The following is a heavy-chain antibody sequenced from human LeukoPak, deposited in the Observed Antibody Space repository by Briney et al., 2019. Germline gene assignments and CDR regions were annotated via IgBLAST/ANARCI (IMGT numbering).Heavy chain of an antibody. V-gene: IGHV1-69*06. D-gene: IGHD4-17*01. CDR3: ARVTQTDYDFDY. CDR2: IIPIFGTA. Sequence: SVTVSCMASGGTFSSYAISWVRQAPGQGLEWMGGIIPIFGTANYAQKFQGRVTITADKSTSTAYMELSSLRSDDTAVYYCARVTQTDYDFDYWGQGTLVTVSS. J-gene: IGHJ4*02. CDR1: GGTFSSYA.